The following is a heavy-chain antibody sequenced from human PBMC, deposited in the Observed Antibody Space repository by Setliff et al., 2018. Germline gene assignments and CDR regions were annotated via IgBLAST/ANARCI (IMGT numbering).Heavy chain of an antibody. CDR1: GASISSGTYY. Sequence: SETLSLTCTVSGASISSGTYYWAWIRQPPGKGLEWIGRIHYRGTTYSNASLASRLTISVDTAKSQFSLKLTSVTAADAAVYYCVRMSGFLYMDVWGKGTTVTVS. J-gene: IGHJ6*03. V-gene: IGHV4-39*01. CDR3: VRMSGFLYMDV. D-gene: IGHD3-3*01. CDR2: IHYRGTT.